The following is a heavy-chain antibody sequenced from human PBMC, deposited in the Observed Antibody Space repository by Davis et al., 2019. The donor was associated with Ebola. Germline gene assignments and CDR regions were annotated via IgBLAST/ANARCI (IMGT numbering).Heavy chain of an antibody. CDR2: ISGSGGST. D-gene: IGHD2-15*01. CDR3: ANEDCSGGSCSPFDY. CDR1: GFTFSSYA. Sequence: PGGSLRLSCAASGFTFSSYAMSWVRQAPGKGLEWVSAISGSGGSTYYADSVKGRFTISRDNSKNTLYLQMNSLRAEDTAVYYCANEDCSGGSCSPFDYWGQGTLVTVSS. V-gene: IGHV3-23*01. J-gene: IGHJ4*02.